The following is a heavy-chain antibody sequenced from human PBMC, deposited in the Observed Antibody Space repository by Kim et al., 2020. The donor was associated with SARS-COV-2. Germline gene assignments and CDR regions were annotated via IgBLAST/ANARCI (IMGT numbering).Heavy chain of an antibody. CDR1: GASITGSSGYY. D-gene: IGHD3-10*01. Sequence: SETLSLTCTVSGASITGSSGYYWGWIRQPPGQRLEWIGGIHHSGATYYSPSLRSRVTISADTSSNRFSLSLNSVTAADTGVYYCVRRAYGSGNNWFDPWGQGTLVTVSS. CDR3: VRRAYGSGNNWFDP. J-gene: IGHJ5*02. V-gene: IGHV4-39*02. CDR2: IHHSGAT.